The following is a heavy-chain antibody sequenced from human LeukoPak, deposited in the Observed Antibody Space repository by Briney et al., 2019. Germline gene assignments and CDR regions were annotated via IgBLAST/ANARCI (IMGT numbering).Heavy chain of an antibody. CDR1: GFTFDYYA. D-gene: IGHD3-16*01. Sequence: GGSLRLSCVASGFTFDYYAMTWVRQAPGKGLEWVSAISGNGLTTYYADSVKGRFTISRDNSKNAIYVQMNSLRAEDTAVYYCAKGSYNSGGYYFYAMDVWGQGTTVTVSS. CDR3: AKGSYNSGGYYFYAMDV. J-gene: IGHJ6*02. V-gene: IGHV3-23*01. CDR2: ISGNGLTT.